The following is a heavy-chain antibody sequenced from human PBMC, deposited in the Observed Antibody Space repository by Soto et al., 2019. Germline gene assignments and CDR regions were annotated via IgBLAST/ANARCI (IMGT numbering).Heavy chain of an antibody. CDR1: GFTFSLSA. J-gene: IGHJ4*02. D-gene: IGHD3-9*01. V-gene: IGHV3-23*01. CDR3: AKGPEYDILTGCDY. Sequence: EVQLLESGGGFVQPGESLRLSCAASGFTFSLSAISWVRQAPGRGLDWVSSLSGGGSTTDYADSVKGRFTISRDNSKNTVHLQMSSLRAEDTAVYYCAKGPEYDILTGCDYWGQGALVTVSS. CDR2: LSGGGSTT.